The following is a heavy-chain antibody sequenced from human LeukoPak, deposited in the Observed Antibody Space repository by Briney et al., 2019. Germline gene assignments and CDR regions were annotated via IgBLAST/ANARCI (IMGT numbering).Heavy chain of an antibody. D-gene: IGHD6-6*01. CDR1: GGSISSSSYY. V-gene: IGHV4-39*01. J-gene: IGHJ2*01. CDR3: ARLRVYSSFFDL. Sequence: SETLSLTCTVSGGSISSSSYYWGWIRQPPGKGLEWIGSIYYSGGTYYNPSLKSRVTISVDTSKNQFSLKLSSVTAADTAVYYCARLRVYSSFFDLWGRGTLVTVSS. CDR2: IYYSGGT.